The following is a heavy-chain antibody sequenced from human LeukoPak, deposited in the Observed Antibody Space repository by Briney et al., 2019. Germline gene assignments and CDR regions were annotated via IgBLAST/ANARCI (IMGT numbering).Heavy chain of an antibody. CDR2: ISASDDST. J-gene: IGHJ4*02. V-gene: IGHV3-23*01. CDR3: ARVRASAWHYFDY. D-gene: IGHD3-3*01. CDR1: GFTLSSYA. Sequence: PSGGSLRLSCAASGFTLSSYAMSWVRQAPGKGLERVSGISASDDSTYYGDSVKGRFTISRDNSKNTLYLQMNSLRDEDTAVYYCARVRASAWHYFDYWGQGTLVTVSS.